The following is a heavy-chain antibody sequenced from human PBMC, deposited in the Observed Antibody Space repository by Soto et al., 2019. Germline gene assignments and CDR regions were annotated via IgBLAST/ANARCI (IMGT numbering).Heavy chain of an antibody. CDR3: ARPEIPTRSNDYDYPFDL. D-gene: IGHD3-22*01. J-gene: IGHJ5*02. Sequence: PGESLKISCKASGYSFSTYWIGWVRQMPGKGLEWMGIIYPGDSDTKYSPSLQGQVTISADTSISTAYLQWTSLKASDTAIYYCARPEIPTRSNDYDYPFDLWGQGTLVTVSS. CDR2: IYPGDSDT. CDR1: GYSFSTYW. V-gene: IGHV5-51*01.